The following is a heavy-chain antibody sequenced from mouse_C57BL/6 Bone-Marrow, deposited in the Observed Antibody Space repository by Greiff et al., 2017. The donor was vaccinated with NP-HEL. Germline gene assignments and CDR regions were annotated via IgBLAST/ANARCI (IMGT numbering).Heavy chain of an antibody. D-gene: IGHD1-1*02. CDR1: GYTFTGYW. CDR3: ARSGWLYAMDY. CDR2: IYPGSGST. V-gene: IGHV1-9*01. Sequence: QVQLKQSGAELMKPGASVKLSCKATGYTFTGYWIEWVKQRPGQGLEWIGDIYPGSGSTNYNEKFKSKATLTVDTSSSTAYMQLSSLTSEDSAVYYCARSGWLYAMDYWGQGTSVTVSS. J-gene: IGHJ4*01.